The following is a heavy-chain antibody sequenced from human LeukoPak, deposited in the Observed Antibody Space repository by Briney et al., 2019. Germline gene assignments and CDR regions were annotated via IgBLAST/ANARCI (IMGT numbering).Heavy chain of an antibody. CDR2: INHSGST. CDR1: GGSFSGYY. J-gene: IGHJ4*02. V-gene: IGHV4-34*01. D-gene: IGHD3-22*01. CDR3: ARDREYYYDSSGSFDY. Sequence: RPSETLSLTCAVYGGSFSGYYWSWIRQPPGKGLEWIGEINHSGSTNYNPSLKSRVTISVDTSKNQFSLKLSSVTAADTAVYYCARDREYYYDSSGSFDYWGQGTLVTVSS.